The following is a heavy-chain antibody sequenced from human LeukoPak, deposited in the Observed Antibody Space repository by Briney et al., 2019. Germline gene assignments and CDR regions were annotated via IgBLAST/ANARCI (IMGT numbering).Heavy chain of an antibody. CDR1: GFTFSSYA. V-gene: IGHV3-23*01. J-gene: IGHJ4*02. CDR3: AKDTSSGRITIFGVVIRYFDY. CDR2: ISESGGRT. Sequence: GGSLRLSCAASGFTFSSYAMSWVRQAPGKGLEWVSAISESGGRTYYADSVKGRFTISRDNSKNTLFLQMNSLRAEDTAVYYCAKDTSSGRITIFGVVIRYFDYWGQGTLVTVSS. D-gene: IGHD3-3*01.